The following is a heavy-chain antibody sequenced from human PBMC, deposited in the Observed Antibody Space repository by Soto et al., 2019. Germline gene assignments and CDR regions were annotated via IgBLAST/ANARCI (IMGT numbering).Heavy chain of an antibody. J-gene: IGHJ4*02. CDR2: IKQDGSEK. Sequence: PGVYLRLSCAASGFTFTSYWLSWVRQAPGKGLEWVANIKQDGSEKYYVDSVKGRFTISRDNAKNSLYLQMNSLRAEDTAVYYWAIGTAFTYLHDIDYWGQGTLVTVSS. CDR1: GFTFTSYW. CDR3: AIGTAFTYLHDIDY. V-gene: IGHV3-7*01. D-gene: IGHD1-1*01.